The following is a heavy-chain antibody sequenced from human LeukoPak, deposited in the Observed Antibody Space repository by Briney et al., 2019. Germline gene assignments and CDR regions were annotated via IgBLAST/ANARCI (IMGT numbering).Heavy chain of an antibody. D-gene: IGHD1-26*01. CDR2: IYYSGST. Sequence: SETLSLTCTVSGGSISSYYWSWIRQPPGKGLEWIGYIYYSGSTNYNPSLKSRVTISVDTSKNQFSLKLSSVTAEDTAVYYCARDIENFAGSRGDYWGQGTLVTVSS. J-gene: IGHJ4*02. V-gene: IGHV4-59*12. CDR3: ARDIENFAGSRGDY. CDR1: GGSISSYY.